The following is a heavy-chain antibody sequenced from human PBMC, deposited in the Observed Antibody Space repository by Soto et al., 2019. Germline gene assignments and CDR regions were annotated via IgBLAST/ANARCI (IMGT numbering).Heavy chain of an antibody. Sequence: SETLSLTCTVSGGSISSYYWSWVRQPPGKGLEWIGYIYYSGSTNYNPSLKSRVTISVDTSKNQFSLKLSSVTAADTAVYYCARRYGGAFDYWGQGTLVTVSS. CDR3: ARRYGGAFDY. D-gene: IGHD2-21*01. CDR2: IYYSGST. J-gene: IGHJ4*02. V-gene: IGHV4-59*08. CDR1: GGSISSYY.